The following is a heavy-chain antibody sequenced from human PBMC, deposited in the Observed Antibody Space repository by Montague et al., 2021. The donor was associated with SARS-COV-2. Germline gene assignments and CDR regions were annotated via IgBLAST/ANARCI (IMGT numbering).Heavy chain of an antibody. CDR2: IRQDGSDK. D-gene: IGHD4-17*01. CDR1: GFTISRFW. Sequence: SLRLSCAASGFTISRFWMSWVRQAPGKGLEWVANIRQDGSDKYYXXSLSLRFTISGDNAKNSLYLQMSSLLAEDTGVYYCTRDRDYGDYLNWFNPWGQGTLVTVSS. J-gene: IGHJ5*02. V-gene: IGHV3-7*01. CDR3: TRDRDYGDYLNWFNP.